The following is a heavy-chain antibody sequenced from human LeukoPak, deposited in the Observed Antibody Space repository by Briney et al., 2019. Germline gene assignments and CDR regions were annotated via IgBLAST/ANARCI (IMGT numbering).Heavy chain of an antibody. D-gene: IGHD2/OR15-2a*01. CDR2: TYYRSKWYN. J-gene: IGHJ4*02. CDR1: GDSVSNNNVA. Sequence: SRTLSLTCAISGDSVSNNNVAWNWIRQSPSRGLEWLGKTYYRSKWYNDYAVSVKSRITINPDTSKNQFSLQLNSVTPEDTAVYYCARDRATEYFAFWGQGTLVTVSS. V-gene: IGHV6-1*01. CDR3: ARDRATEYFAF.